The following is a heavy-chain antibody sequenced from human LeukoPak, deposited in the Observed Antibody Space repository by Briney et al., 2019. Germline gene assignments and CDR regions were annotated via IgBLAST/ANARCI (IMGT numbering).Heavy chain of an antibody. CDR3: ARGASGYSYG. V-gene: IGHV4-34*01. CDR1: GGSFSGYY. CDR2: INHSGST. D-gene: IGHD5-18*01. Sequence: PSETLSLTCAVYGGSFSGYYWSWIRQPPGKGLEWIGEINHSGSTNYNPSLKSRVTMSVDTSKNQFSLKLSSVTAADTAVYYCARGASGYSYGWGQGTLVTVSS. J-gene: IGHJ4*02.